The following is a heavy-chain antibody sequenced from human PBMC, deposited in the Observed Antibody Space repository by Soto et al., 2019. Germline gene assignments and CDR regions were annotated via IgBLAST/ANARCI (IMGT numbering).Heavy chain of an antibody. CDR2: ISGSGGST. V-gene: IGHV3-23*01. CDR3: ARAGRAAGYFDY. Sequence: EVQLLESGGGLVQPGGSLRLSCAASGFTFSSYAMSWVRQAPGKGLEWVSAISGSGGSTYYADSVKGRFTISRDNSKNTLYLQMNSLRAEDTAVYYCARAGRAAGYFDYWGQGTLVTVSS. CDR1: GFTFSSYA. J-gene: IGHJ4*02. D-gene: IGHD3-10*01.